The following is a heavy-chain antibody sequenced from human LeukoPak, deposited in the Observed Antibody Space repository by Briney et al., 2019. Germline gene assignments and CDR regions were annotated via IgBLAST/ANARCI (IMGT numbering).Heavy chain of an antibody. CDR2: ISSSSSYI. D-gene: IGHD5-12*01. J-gene: IGHJ4*02. CDR3: ARDGGGYDGNY. V-gene: IGHV3-21*01. CDR1: GFTFSSYS. Sequence: GGSLRLSCAASGFTFSSYSMNWVRQAPGKGLEWVSSISSSSSYIYYADSVKGRYTISRDNAKNSLYLQMNSLRAEDTAVYYCARDGGGYDGNYWGQGTLVTVSS.